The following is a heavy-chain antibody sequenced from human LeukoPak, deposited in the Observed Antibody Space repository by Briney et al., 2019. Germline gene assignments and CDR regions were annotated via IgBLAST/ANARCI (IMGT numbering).Heavy chain of an antibody. CDR1: GYTFTGYY. J-gene: IGHJ6*03. Sequence: ASVKVSCKASGYTFTGYYMHWVRQAPGQGLEWMGWINPNSGGTNYAQKFQGRVTMTRDTSISTAYMELSRLRSDDTAVYYCARGSSTSPWSYYMDVWGKGTTVTVSS. CDR3: ARGSSTSPWSYYMDV. D-gene: IGHD2-2*01. V-gene: IGHV1-2*02. CDR2: INPNSGGT.